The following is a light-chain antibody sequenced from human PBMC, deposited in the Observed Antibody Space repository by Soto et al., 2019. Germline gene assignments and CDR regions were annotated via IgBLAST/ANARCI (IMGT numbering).Light chain of an antibody. CDR1: QSVSSSY. Sequence: EIVLTQSPGTLSLSPGERATLSCRASQSVSSSYLAWYQQKPGQDPRLLIYGASSRATGIPDRFSGSGSETDFTVTISRLEPEEFAVYYWQQYGSSPLTFGGGTKVEIK. J-gene: IGKJ4*01. CDR2: GAS. CDR3: QQYGSSPLT. V-gene: IGKV3-20*01.